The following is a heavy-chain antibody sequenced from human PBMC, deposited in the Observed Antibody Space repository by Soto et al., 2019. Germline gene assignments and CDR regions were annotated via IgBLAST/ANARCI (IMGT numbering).Heavy chain of an antibody. Sequence: SETLSLTYTVSGGSISSSSYYWGWIRQPPGKGLEWIGSMYYSGSTYYNPSLKSRVTISVDTSKNQFSLKLSSVTAADTAVYYCARDPPNYYDSSGPDNFDYWGQGTLVTVSS. V-gene: IGHV4-39*02. CDR3: ARDPPNYYDSSGPDNFDY. CDR1: GGSISSSSYY. J-gene: IGHJ4*02. D-gene: IGHD3-22*01. CDR2: MYYSGST.